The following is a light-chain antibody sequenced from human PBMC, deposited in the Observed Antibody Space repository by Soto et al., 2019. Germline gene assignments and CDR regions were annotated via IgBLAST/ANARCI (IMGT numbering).Light chain of an antibody. CDR2: GNR. J-gene: IGLJ2*01. Sequence: QSVLTQPPSVSGAPGQRVTISCTGSSSNIGAGYDVHWYQQLPGTAPKLVIYGNRNRPSGVPDRFSGSKSGTSASLAISGLRSEDEAVYYCAAWGDSLVFGGGTKLTVL. V-gene: IGLV1-40*01. CDR1: SSNIGAGYD. CDR3: AAWGDSLV.